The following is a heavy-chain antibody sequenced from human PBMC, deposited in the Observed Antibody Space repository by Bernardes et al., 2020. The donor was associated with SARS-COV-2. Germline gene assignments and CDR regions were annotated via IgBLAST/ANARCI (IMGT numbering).Heavy chain of an antibody. V-gene: IGHV3-43*01. CDR1: GFTFHEYA. CDR3: ATERQSLTVFGVGHDAFDF. D-gene: IGHD3-3*01. Sequence: GSLRLSCAASGFTFHEYAMHWVRQVPGKGLEWVSLVSWDGSTTNYADSVKGRFIISRDSSRNTVHLQMDSLRKEDTALYYCATERQSLTVFGVGHDAFDFWGQGTMVTVSS. CDR2: VSWDGSTT. J-gene: IGHJ3*01.